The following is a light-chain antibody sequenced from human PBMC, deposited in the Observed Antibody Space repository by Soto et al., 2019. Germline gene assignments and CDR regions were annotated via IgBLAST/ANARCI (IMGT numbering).Light chain of an antibody. CDR2: DVS. Sequence: QSALTQPASVSGSPGQSITITCTGTSSDVGGYNYVSWYQQHPGKAPKLMIYDVSNRPSGVSNRFSGSKSGNTASLTISGLQAEDDADYYCSSYTSSSTLEVFGTGTKVTFL. V-gene: IGLV2-14*01. CDR1: SSDVGGYNY. J-gene: IGLJ1*01. CDR3: SSYTSSSTLEV.